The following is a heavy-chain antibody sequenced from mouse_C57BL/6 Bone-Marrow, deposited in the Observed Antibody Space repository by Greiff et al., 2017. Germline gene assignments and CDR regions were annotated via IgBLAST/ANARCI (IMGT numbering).Heavy chain of an antibody. Sequence: VQLQQSGPELVKPGASVKISCKASGYSFTDYNMNWVKQSNGKSLEWIGVINPNYGTTSYNQKFKGKATLTVDQSSSTASLQLNSLTSEDSAVYYCARSSLLWYWYFDVWGTGTTVTVSS. CDR2: INPNYGTT. CDR3: ARSSLLWYWYFDV. J-gene: IGHJ1*03. CDR1: GYSFTDYN. D-gene: IGHD2-1*01. V-gene: IGHV1-39*01.